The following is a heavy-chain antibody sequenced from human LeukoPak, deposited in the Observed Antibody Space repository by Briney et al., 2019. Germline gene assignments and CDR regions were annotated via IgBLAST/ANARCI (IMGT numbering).Heavy chain of an antibody. V-gene: IGHV3-30*04. Sequence: GGSLRLSCAASGFTFSSYAMHWVRQAPGKGLEWVAVISYDGSNKYYADSVKGRFTISRDNSKNTLYLQMNSLRAEDTAVYYCARMRIAAAEIFDYWGQGTLVTVSS. CDR2: ISYDGSNK. D-gene: IGHD6-13*01. CDR1: GFTFSSYA. J-gene: IGHJ4*02. CDR3: ARMRIAAAEIFDY.